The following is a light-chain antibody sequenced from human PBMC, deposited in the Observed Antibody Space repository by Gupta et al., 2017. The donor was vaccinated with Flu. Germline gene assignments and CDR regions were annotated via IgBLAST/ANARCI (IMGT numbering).Light chain of an antibody. J-gene: IGLJ2*01. V-gene: IGLV2-14*01. CDR2: AAN. Sequence: QSALTQPASVSGSRGQSITISCTGTSSDIGGYDYVSWYQQHPGEAPKLIIYAANRRPSGVSNRFSGSKSGNTASLTISGLQADDEADYYCNSYTSTTTPGIFGGGTKLTVL. CDR1: SSDIGGYDY. CDR3: NSYTSTTTPGI.